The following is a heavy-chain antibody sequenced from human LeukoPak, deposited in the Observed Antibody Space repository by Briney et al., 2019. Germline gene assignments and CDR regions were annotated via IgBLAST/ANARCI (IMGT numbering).Heavy chain of an antibody. CDR1: GGSISSYY. V-gene: IGHV4-59*08. CDR2: IYYSGST. CDR3: AGGYCSGTSCYGYNWFDP. J-gene: IGHJ5*02. Sequence: SETLSLTCTVSGGSISSYYWSWIRQPPGKGLEWIGYIYYSGSTNYNPSLKSRVTISVDTSKNQFSLKLSSVTAADTAVYYCAGGYCSGTSCYGYNWFDPWGQGTLVTVSS. D-gene: IGHD2-2*01.